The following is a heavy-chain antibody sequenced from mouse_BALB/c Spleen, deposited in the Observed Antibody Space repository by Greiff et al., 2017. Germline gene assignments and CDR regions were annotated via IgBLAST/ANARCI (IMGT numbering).Heavy chain of an antibody. D-gene: IGHD1-2*01. Sequence: VKVEESGGGLVKPGGSLKLSCAASGFTFSSYAMSWVRQSPEKRLEWVAEISSGGSYTYYPDTVTGRFTISRDNAKNTLYLEMSSLRSEDTAMYYCARIYYGYRFAYWGQGTLVTVSA. J-gene: IGHJ3*01. CDR1: GFTFSSYA. V-gene: IGHV5-9-4*01. CDR3: ARIYYGYRFAY. CDR2: ISSGGSYT.